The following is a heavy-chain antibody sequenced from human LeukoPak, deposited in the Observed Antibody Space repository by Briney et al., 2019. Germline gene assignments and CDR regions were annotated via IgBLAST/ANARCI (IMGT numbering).Heavy chain of an antibody. J-gene: IGHJ4*02. V-gene: IGHV2-5*02. CDR1: GFSLSTRAVGVG. D-gene: IGHD6-13*01. CDR2: IYWDDDK. Sequence: SGPTLVKPTQTLTLTCTFSGFSLSTRAVGVGVGWIRQPPGKALEWLALIYWDDDKRYSPSLKSRLTITKDTSKNQVVLTMTNMDPVDTATYYCAHRPTITATVFDYWGQGTLVTVSS. CDR3: AHRPTITATVFDY.